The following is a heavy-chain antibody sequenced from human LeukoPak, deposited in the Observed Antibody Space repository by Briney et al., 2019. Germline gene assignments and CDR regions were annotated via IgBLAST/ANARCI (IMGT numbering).Heavy chain of an antibody. CDR2: TVSEIDGGIT. Sequence: GGSLRLSCAASGFTFNYAWMSWVRQVPGKGLEWVGQTVSEIDGGITDYAAPVKGRFTISRDDSKSTLYLQMNSLKIEDTAVYYCTTDEDWNYARKDVRGQGATVIVSS. D-gene: IGHD1-7*01. CDR1: GFTFNYAW. V-gene: IGHV3-15*04. CDR3: TTDEDWNYARKDV. J-gene: IGHJ6*02.